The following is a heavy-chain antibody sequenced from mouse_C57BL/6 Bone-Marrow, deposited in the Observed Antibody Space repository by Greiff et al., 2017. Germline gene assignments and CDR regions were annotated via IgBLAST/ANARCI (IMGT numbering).Heavy chain of an antibody. Sequence: VQLQQPGAELVKPGASVKISCKASGYAFSSYWLNWVKQRPGKGLEWIGQIYPGDGDTNYNGRFKGKATLTAEKSSSTAYMQLRVLTSEDSGVYFCSRFDYYGSSGGYWGQGTTLTVSS. CDR3: SRFDYYGSSGGY. J-gene: IGHJ2*01. D-gene: IGHD1-1*01. CDR2: IYPGDGDT. CDR1: GYAFSSYW. V-gene: IGHV1-80*01.